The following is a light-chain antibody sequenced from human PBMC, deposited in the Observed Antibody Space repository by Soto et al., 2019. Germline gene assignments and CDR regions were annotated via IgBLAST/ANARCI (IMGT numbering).Light chain of an antibody. Sequence: QSVLTQPPSASGSPGQSVTISCTGTKNDIGVYDFVSWYQHHPGKAPRLIIYEVVQRPSGVPDRFSGSKSGITASLTVSGLQADDEADYYCGAHAGSNTWVFGGGTKVTVL. CDR2: EVV. CDR1: KNDIGVYDF. CDR3: GAHAGSNTWV. V-gene: IGLV2-8*01. J-gene: IGLJ3*02.